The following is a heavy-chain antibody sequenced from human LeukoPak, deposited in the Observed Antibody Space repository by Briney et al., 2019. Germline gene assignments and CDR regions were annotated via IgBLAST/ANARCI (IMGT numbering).Heavy chain of an antibody. Sequence: SETLSLTCTVSGGSISNHYWSWVRQPAGKGLEWIGRMSSAGGTEYNPSLKSRLTMSLDTSKTQFSLKLSSVTAADTAVYYCPIQIGRYVDWDQGTLVTVSS. CDR1: GGSISNHY. CDR3: PIQIGRYVD. V-gene: IGHV4-4*07. D-gene: IGHD1-26*01. CDR2: MSSAGGT. J-gene: IGHJ4*02.